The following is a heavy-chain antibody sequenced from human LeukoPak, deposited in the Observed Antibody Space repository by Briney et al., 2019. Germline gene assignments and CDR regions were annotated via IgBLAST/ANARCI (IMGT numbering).Heavy chain of an antibody. CDR2: ISGSGVTT. V-gene: IGHV3-23*01. CDR3: AKKVVVGATSPYSDFQD. J-gene: IGHJ1*01. Sequence: GGSLRLSCAASGFTFSNYAMTWVRQAPGKGLEWVSAISGSGVTTHYAGSVKGRFSISRDNSKNTLYLQMHSLRAEDTALYYCAKKVVVGATSPYSDFQDWGQGTLVTVSS. D-gene: IGHD1-26*01. CDR1: GFTFSNYA.